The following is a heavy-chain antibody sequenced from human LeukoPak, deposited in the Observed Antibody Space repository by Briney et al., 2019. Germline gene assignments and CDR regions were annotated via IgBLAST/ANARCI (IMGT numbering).Heavy chain of an antibody. J-gene: IGHJ4*02. Sequence: GASVKVSCKASGYTFTSYGISWVRQAPGQGLEWMGWISAYNGNTNYAQKLQGRVTMTTDTSTSTAYMELRSLRSDDTAVDYCARQYYGSGTYYFDYWGQGTLVTVSS. CDR2: ISAYNGNT. CDR3: ARQYYGSGTYYFDY. D-gene: IGHD3-10*01. CDR1: GYTFTSYG. V-gene: IGHV1-18*01.